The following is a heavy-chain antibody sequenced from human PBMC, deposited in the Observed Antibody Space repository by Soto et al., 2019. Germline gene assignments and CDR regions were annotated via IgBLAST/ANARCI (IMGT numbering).Heavy chain of an antibody. CDR1: GSTFTTYA. CDR2: INAGSGNT. V-gene: IGHV1-3*01. Sequence: GASVKVSCKASGSTFTTYAMHWVRQAPGQRLEWMGWINAGSGNTQYSQKFQGRVTITRDTSAKTAYMELSILGSGDTAVYFCATGITTSCFAGRCFDYWGQGTLVTVSS. J-gene: IGHJ4*02. D-gene: IGHD2-2*01. CDR3: ATGITTSCFAGRCFDY.